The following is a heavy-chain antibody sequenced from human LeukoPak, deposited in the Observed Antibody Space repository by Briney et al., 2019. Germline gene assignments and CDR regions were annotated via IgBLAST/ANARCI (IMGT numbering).Heavy chain of an antibody. Sequence: PSVKVSFKSSGGTFSSYTISWVRQAPGQGLEWMGRIIPILGIANYAQKFQGRVTITADKSTSTASMELSSLRSEDTAVYYCARDVSRSYYYDSSVFRSHNYYFDYWGQGTLVTVSS. D-gene: IGHD3-22*01. CDR2: IIPILGIA. J-gene: IGHJ4*02. CDR1: GGTFSSYT. CDR3: ARDVSRSYYYDSSVFRSHNYYFDY. V-gene: IGHV1-69*04.